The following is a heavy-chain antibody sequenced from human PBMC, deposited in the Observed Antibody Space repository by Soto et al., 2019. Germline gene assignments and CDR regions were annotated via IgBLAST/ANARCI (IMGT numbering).Heavy chain of an antibody. CDR1: GYTLTELS. Sequence: ASVKVSCKVSGYTLTELSMHWVRQAPGKGLEWMGGFDPEDGETIYAQKFQGRVTMTEDTSTDTAYMELSSLRSEDTAVYYCAAGQYQLLSIWPTHYYYGMDVWGQGTTVTVSS. J-gene: IGHJ6*02. CDR3: AAGQYQLLSIWPTHYYYGMDV. CDR2: FDPEDGET. D-gene: IGHD2-2*01. V-gene: IGHV1-24*01.